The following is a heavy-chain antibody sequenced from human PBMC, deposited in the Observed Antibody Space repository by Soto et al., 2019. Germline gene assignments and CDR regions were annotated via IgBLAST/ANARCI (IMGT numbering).Heavy chain of an antibody. CDR2: IKDGGST. V-gene: IGHV4-34*01. D-gene: IGHD6-25*01. CDR3: ARGQEGVAATH. Sequence: QVQLQQWGAGLLKPSETLSLTCAVNGGSFTGYYWSWVRQPPGKGLEWIGEIKDGGSTNYSPSLRRRVPTPADTPTRQLAPKGTSVTAADTAVYSCARGQEGVAATHWDQGSLVTVSS. CDR1: GGSFTGYY. J-gene: IGHJ4*02.